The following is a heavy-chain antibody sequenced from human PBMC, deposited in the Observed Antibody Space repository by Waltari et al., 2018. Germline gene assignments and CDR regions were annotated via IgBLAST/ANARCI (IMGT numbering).Heavy chain of an antibody. CDR3: ARYILSGYRPFDY. D-gene: IGHD3-9*01. CDR1: GFTFSNYA. J-gene: IGHJ4*02. CDR2: ITGRGGTT. V-gene: IGHV3-23*01. Sequence: EVQLLESGGDLVQPGGSLRLSCAASGFTFSNYAMTWVRQAPGKGVEGVSAITGRGGTTYYADSVKGRFTISRDNSKNAVALQMNSLRAEDTAVYYGARYILSGYRPFDYWGQGTLVTVSS.